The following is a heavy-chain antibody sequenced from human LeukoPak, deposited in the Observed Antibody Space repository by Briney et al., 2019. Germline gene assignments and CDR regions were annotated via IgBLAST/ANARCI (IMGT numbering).Heavy chain of an antibody. J-gene: IGHJ4*02. V-gene: IGHV3-74*01. CDR2: INSDGSST. CDR1: GFTFSSYW. CDR3: ARATGSYYSLGY. D-gene: IGHD1-26*01. Sequence: GGSLRLSCAASGFTFSSYWMHWVRHAPGKGLVWVSRINSDGSSTSYADSVKGRFTVSRDNAKNTLYLQMNSLGAEDTAVYYCARATGSYYSLGYWGQGTLVTVSS.